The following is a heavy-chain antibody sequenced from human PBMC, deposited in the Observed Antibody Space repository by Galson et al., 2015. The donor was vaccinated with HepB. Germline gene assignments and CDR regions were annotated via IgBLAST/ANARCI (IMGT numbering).Heavy chain of an antibody. V-gene: IGHV1-2*06. CDR3: ARVPYCSGGSCYKPFDY. CDR2: INPNSSGT. D-gene: IGHD2-15*01. J-gene: IGHJ4*02. Sequence: SVKVSCKASGYTFTGYYMHWVRQAPGQGLEWMGRINPNSSGTNYAQKFQGRVTMTRDTSISTAYMELSRLRSDDTAVYYCARVPYCSGGSCYKPFDYWGQGTLVTVSS. CDR1: GYTFTGYY.